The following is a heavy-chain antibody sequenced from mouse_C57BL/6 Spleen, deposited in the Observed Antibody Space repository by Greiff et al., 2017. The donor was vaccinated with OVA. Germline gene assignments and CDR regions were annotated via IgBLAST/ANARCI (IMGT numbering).Heavy chain of an antibody. Sequence: QVQLQQSGPGLVQPSQSLSITCTVSGFSLTSYGVHWVRQSPGKGLEWLGVIWSGGSTDYNAAFISRLSISKDNSKSQVFFKMNSLQADDTAIYYCARNAIMELGVFAYWGQGTLVTVSA. CDR1: GFSLTSYG. D-gene: IGHD4-1*01. J-gene: IGHJ3*01. CDR2: IWSGGST. V-gene: IGHV2-2*01. CDR3: ARNAIMELGVFAY.